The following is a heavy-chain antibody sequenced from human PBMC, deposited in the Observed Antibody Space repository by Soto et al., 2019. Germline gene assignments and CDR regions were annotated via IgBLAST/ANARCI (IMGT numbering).Heavy chain of an antibody. CDR1: GYTFTSYD. Sequence: GASVKVSCKASGYTFTSYDINWVRQATGQGLEWMGWMNPNSGNTGYAQKFQGRVTMTRNTSISTAYMELSSLRSEDTAVYYCARFIVVVPAAMFHYYSYMDVWGKGTTVTVS. V-gene: IGHV1-8*01. D-gene: IGHD2-2*01. CDR2: MNPNSGNT. J-gene: IGHJ6*03. CDR3: ARFIVVVPAAMFHYYSYMDV.